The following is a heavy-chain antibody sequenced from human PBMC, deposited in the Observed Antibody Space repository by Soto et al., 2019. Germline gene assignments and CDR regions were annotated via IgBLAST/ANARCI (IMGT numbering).Heavy chain of an antibody. CDR1: GGTFPNSA. D-gene: IGHD1-26*01. Sequence: ASVKVSCKASGGTFPNSAISWVRQAPGQGLEWMGGVVVTSGTVNYAQKFQGRVTITADESTSTAYMEVTSLKSEDTAIYYCAGDFRYPGKPIYFGLWGQGTLVTLSS. J-gene: IGHJ4*02. CDR3: AGDFRYPGKPIYFGL. CDR2: VVVTSGTV. V-gene: IGHV1-69*13.